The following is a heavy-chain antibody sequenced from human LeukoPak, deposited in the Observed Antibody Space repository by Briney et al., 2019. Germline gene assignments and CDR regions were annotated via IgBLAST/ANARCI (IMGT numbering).Heavy chain of an antibody. Sequence: ASVKVSCKTSGYTFTSYGFSWVRQAPGQGLEWMGWISAYNGNTNYAQKLQGRVTMTTDTSTSTAYMELRSLRSDDTAVYYCARGLWFGELYYYWGQGTLVTVSS. V-gene: IGHV1-18*01. CDR2: ISAYNGNT. CDR1: GYTFTSYG. CDR3: ARGLWFGELYYY. D-gene: IGHD3-10*01. J-gene: IGHJ4*02.